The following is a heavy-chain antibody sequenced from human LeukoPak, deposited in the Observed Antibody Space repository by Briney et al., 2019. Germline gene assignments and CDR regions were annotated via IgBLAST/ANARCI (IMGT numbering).Heavy chain of an antibody. CDR1: GFTFSNYA. V-gene: IGHV3-23*01. CDR3: AKGSDSSGYSVTPLDY. D-gene: IGHD3-22*01. CDR2: ISGSGGST. Sequence: GGSLRLSCADSGFTFSNYAMSWVRQAPGKGLEWASAISGSGGSTYYADSVKGRFTISRDNSKNTLYLQMNSLRAEDTAVYYCAKGSDSSGYSVTPLDYWGQGTLVTVSS. J-gene: IGHJ4*02.